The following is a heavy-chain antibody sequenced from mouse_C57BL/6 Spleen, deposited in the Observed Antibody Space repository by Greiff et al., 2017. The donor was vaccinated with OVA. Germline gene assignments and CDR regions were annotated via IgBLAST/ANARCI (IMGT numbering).Heavy chain of an antibody. D-gene: IGHD4-1*01. CDR2: IYTGNGYT. V-gene: IGHV1-58*01. Sequence: EVQLKQSGAELVRPGSSVKMSCKTSGYTFTSYGINWVKQRPGQGLEWIGDIYTGNGYTEYNEKFKGKATLTSDTSSSTAYMQLSSLTSEDSAIYFCARSGRDWYFDVWGTGTTVTVSS. CDR3: ARSGRDWYFDV. CDR1: GYTFTSYG. J-gene: IGHJ1*03.